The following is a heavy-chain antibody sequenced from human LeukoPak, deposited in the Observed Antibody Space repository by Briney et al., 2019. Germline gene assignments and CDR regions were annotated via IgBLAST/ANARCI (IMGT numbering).Heavy chain of an antibody. CDR1: GYSFTSYW. CDR3: ARSPYASITMVRGAPSWFDP. D-gene: IGHD3-10*01. CDR2: IYPGDSDT. Sequence: GESLKIPCKGSGYSFTSYWIGWVRQMPGKGLEWMGIIYPGDSDTRYSPSFQGQVTISADKSISTAYLQWSSLKASDTAMYYCARSPYASITMVRGAPSWFDPWGQGTLVTVSS. V-gene: IGHV5-51*01. J-gene: IGHJ5*02.